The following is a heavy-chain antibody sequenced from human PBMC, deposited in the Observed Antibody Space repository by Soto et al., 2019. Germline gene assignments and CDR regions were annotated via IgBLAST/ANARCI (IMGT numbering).Heavy chain of an antibody. CDR1: GFTFSSYT. Sequence: EVQLVESGGGLVKPGGSLRLSCAASGFTFSSYTMHWVRQAPGKGLEWVSCINSGSNYIYYADSVKGQFTVSRDNARNSLYRQLNSLRADDTAVYYWARGGVEDSDAFEVWGQGTMVTVSS. D-gene: IGHD3-10*01. J-gene: IGHJ3*01. CDR2: INSGSNYI. CDR3: ARGGVEDSDAFEV. V-gene: IGHV3-21*02.